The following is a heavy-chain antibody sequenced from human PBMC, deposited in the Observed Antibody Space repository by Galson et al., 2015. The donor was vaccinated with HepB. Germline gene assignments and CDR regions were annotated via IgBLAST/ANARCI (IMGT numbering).Heavy chain of an antibody. CDR3: AARVYGDYFPFDY. J-gene: IGHJ4*02. CDR1: GYTFTSYG. CDR2: ISAYNGNT. V-gene: IGHV1-18*04. Sequence: SVKVSCKASGYTFTSYGISWVRQAPGQGLEWMGWISAYNGNTNYAQKLQGRVTMTEDTSTDTAYMELSSLRSEDTAVYYCAARVYGDYFPFDYWGQGTLVTVSS. D-gene: IGHD4-17*01.